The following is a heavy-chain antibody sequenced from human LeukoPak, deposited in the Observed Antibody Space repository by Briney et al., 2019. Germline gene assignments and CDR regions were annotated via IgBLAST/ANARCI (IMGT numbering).Heavy chain of an antibody. Sequence: SETLSLTCTVSGGSISSYYWSWIRQPPGKGLEWIGYIYYSGSTNYNPSLKSRVTISVDTSNNQFSLKLSSVTAADTAVYYCATTMTTYYYMDVWGKGTTVTVSS. CDR1: GGSISSYY. CDR2: IYYSGST. J-gene: IGHJ6*03. CDR3: ATTMTTYYYMDV. D-gene: IGHD4-17*01. V-gene: IGHV4-59*08.